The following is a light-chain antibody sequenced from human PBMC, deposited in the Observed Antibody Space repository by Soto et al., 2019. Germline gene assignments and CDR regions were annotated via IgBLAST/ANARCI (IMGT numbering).Light chain of an antibody. CDR1: RSVDTD. CDR2: ATS. CDR3: HQYYNRPPWT. V-gene: IGKV3-15*01. J-gene: IGKJ1*01. Sequence: EILMTQSPATLSVSPGDSATLSFSASRSVDTDLAWYQQKPGQAPRLLVFATSARATGVPDRFRGSRSGTDFTLTISSLQPEDSATYYCHQYYNRPPWTFGQGTKVDIK.